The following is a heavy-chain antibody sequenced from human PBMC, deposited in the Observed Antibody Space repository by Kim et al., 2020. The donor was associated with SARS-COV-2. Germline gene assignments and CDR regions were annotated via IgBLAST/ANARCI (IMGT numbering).Heavy chain of an antibody. Sequence: NKNYADSVKGRFTISRDNSKNTLYLQMNSLRAEDTAVYYCARREEGPFDYWGQGTLVTVSS. CDR2: NK. V-gene: IGHV3-30*01. CDR3: ARREEGPFDY. J-gene: IGHJ4*02.